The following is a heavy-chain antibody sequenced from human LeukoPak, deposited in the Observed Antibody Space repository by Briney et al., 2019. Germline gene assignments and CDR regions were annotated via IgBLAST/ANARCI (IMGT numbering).Heavy chain of an antibody. D-gene: IGHD6-6*01. Sequence: GGSLRLSCAASGFTVSSNYMSWVRQAPGKGLEWVSVIYSGGSTYYADSVKGRFTISRDNSKNTLYLQMNRLRAEDTAVYYCAKDYSSSSGLYYFDYWGQGTLVIVSS. V-gene: IGHV3-66*01. CDR2: IYSGGST. J-gene: IGHJ4*02. CDR1: GFTVSSNY. CDR3: AKDYSSSSGLYYFDY.